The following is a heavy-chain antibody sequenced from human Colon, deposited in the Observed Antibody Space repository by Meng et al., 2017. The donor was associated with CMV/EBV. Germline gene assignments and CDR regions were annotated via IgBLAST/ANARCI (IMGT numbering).Heavy chain of an antibody. Sequence: QVQLVQSGAEVKKPGASVKVSGKPSGYTFTGYYMHWVRQAPGQGLEWMGRINPNSGGTNYAQKFQGRVTVTSDTSISTAYMELSRLRSDDTAIYYCAREVEGSSSRYIDYWGQGTLVTVSS. J-gene: IGHJ4*02. D-gene: IGHD6-13*01. CDR1: GYTFTGYY. V-gene: IGHV1-2*06. CDR2: INPNSGGT. CDR3: AREVEGSSSRYIDY.